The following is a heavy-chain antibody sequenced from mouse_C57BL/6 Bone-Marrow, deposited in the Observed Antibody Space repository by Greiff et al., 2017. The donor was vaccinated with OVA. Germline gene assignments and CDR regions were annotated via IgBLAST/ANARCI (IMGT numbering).Heavy chain of an antibody. CDR1: GYTFTSYT. CDR3: ARSDYFHYAMDY. D-gene: IGHD1-1*02. J-gene: IGHJ4*01. V-gene: IGHV1-4*01. CDR2: INPSSGYT. Sequence: QVQLQQSGAELARPGASVKMSCKASGYTFTSYTMHWVKQRPGQGLEWIGYINPSSGYTKYNQKFKDKATLTADKSSSTAYMQLSSLTSEDSAVYYCARSDYFHYAMDYWGQGTSVTVSS.